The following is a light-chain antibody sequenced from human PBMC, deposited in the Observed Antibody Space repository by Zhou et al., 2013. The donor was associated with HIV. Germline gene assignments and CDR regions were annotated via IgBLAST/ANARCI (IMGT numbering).Light chain of an antibody. CDR3: QQYDIIGLTT. Sequence: EIVMTQSPATLSVSPGERATLSCRASQSVSSSLAWYQHKPGQAPRLLIYGTYKRATGIPDRFSGSGSGTDFTLTISRLEPEDFAVYYCQQYDIIGLTTFGQGTRLEIK. V-gene: IGKV3D-15*01. CDR1: QSVSSS. J-gene: IGKJ5*01. CDR2: GTY.